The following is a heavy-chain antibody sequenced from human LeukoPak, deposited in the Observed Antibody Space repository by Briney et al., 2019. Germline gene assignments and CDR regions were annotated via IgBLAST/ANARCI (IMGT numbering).Heavy chain of an antibody. CDR3: ARLRSPGGFDY. Sequence: PSETLSLTCTVSGGSISSSSYYWAWIRQPPGKGLEWIGSVHYSGSIYYNPSLKSRATLSLDTSKNQFSLRLSSVTAADTAMYYCARLRSPGGFDYWGQGTLVTVSS. CDR1: GGSISSSSYY. CDR2: VHYSGSI. D-gene: IGHD1-26*01. V-gene: IGHV4-39*07. J-gene: IGHJ4*01.